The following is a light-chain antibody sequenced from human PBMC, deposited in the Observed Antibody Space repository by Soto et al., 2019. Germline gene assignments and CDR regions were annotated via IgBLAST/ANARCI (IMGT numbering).Light chain of an antibody. CDR1: QSISEY. J-gene: IGKJ1*01. CDR3: LQTYTTPWT. Sequence: DIQMTQSPSSLSASVGDRVTITCRAGQSISEYLSWYQQKPGKAPKLLIYSTSTLQSGVPSRFSGSGSGTDFTLTISSQQPEDFATYYCLQTYTTPWTFGQGTKVEIK. V-gene: IGKV1-39*01. CDR2: STS.